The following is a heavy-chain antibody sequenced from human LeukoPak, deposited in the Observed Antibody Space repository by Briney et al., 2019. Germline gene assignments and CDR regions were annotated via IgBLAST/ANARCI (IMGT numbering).Heavy chain of an antibody. V-gene: IGHV4-31*03. CDR2: IYYSGNT. Sequence: SETLSLTCNVSGGSINSGGYYWNWIRQPPGKGLEWIGYIYYSGNTYYNPSLKSRVTMSIDTSKTQFSLKLSSVTAADTAVYYCATNTGYYDTTKNSFSAFDIWGQGTMVTVSS. J-gene: IGHJ3*02. CDR3: ATNTGYYDTTKNSFSAFDI. D-gene: IGHD3-22*01. CDR1: GGSINSGGYY.